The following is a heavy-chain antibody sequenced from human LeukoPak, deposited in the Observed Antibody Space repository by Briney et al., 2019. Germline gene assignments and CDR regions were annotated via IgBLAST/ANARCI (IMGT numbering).Heavy chain of an antibody. J-gene: IGHJ4*02. CDR1: GYTFTGYY. D-gene: IGHD2/OR15-2a*01. CDR2: INPNSGGT. Sequence: ASVKVSCKASGYTFTGYYMHWVRQAPGQGLEWMGWINPNSGGTNYAQKFQGRVTMTRDTSISTAYMELSRLRAEDTDVYYCARDFRPYSNDFDYWGQGTLVTVSS. V-gene: IGHV1-2*02. CDR3: ARDFRPYSNDFDY.